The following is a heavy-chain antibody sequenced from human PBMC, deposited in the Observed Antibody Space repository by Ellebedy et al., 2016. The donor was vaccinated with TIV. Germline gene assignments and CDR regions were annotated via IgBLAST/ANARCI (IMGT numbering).Heavy chain of an antibody. V-gene: IGHV3-53*01. CDR2: LHSGGTT. Sequence: GESLKISXAASGFTISNHYMSWVRQAPGKGLEWVAILHSGGTTFYADSVKGRFTISRDSSKNTLYLQMNSLRVEDTAVYYCARAPTVTSVFDCWGQGTLVTVSS. CDR3: ARAPTVTSVFDC. J-gene: IGHJ4*02. CDR1: GFTISNHY. D-gene: IGHD4-17*01.